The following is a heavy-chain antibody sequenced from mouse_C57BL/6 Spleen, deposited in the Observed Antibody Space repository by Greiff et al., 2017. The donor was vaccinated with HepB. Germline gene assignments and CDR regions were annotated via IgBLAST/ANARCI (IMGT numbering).Heavy chain of an antibody. Sequence: EVQLQQSGAELVRPGASVKLSCTASGFNIKDYYMHWVKQRPEQGLEWIGRIDPEDGDTEYAQKLQGKATKTADTSSNTAYLQLSSLTSEDTAVYYCISYDCYWFAYWGQGTLVTVAA. CDR1: GFNIKDYY. D-gene: IGHD2-3*01. CDR2: IDPEDGDT. J-gene: IGHJ3*01. CDR3: ISYDCYWFAY. V-gene: IGHV14-1*01.